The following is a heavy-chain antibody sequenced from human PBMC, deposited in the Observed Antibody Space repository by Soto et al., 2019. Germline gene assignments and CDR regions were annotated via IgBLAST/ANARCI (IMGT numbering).Heavy chain of an antibody. D-gene: IGHD5-18*01. CDR1: GFTFSSYA. J-gene: IGHJ4*02. CDR3: ARARTLMDTITY. CDR2: ISYDGSNK. Sequence: QVQLVESGGGVVQPGRSLRLSCAASGFTFSSYAMHWVRQAPGKGLEWVAVISYDGSNKYYADSVKGRFTISRDNSKNTLYLQMNSLRAEDTAVYYCARARTLMDTITYWGQGTLVTVSS. V-gene: IGHV3-30-3*01.